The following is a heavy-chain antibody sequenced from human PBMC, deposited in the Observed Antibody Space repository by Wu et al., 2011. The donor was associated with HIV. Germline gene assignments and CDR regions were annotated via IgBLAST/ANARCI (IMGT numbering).Heavy chain of an antibody. J-gene: IGHJ6*02. D-gene: IGHD1-26*01. CDR2: IIPIFGTA. V-gene: IGHV1-69*06. Sequence: QVQLVQSGAEVKKPGASVKVSCKASGYTFDNYGISWVRQAPGQGLEWMGRIIPIFGTANYAQKFQGRVSITADKSTSTAYMELSGLRSEDTADYYCARGTIVGATGDYYYGMDVWGQGPRSPSP. CDR3: ARGTIVGATGDYYYGMDV. CDR1: GYTFDNYG.